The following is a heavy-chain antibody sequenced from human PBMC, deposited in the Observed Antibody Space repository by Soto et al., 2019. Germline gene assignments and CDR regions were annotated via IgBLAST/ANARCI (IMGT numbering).Heavy chain of an antibody. V-gene: IGHV4-59*01. Sequence: SETLSLTCTVSGGSISSYYWSWIRQPPGKGLEWIGYIYYSGSTNYNPSLKSRVTISVDTSKNQFSLKLGSVTAADKAVYYCARTKRITIFGGPPRVWFDPWGQGTLVTVSS. D-gene: IGHD3-3*01. CDR3: ARTKRITIFGGPPRVWFDP. CDR2: IYYSGST. CDR1: GGSISSYY. J-gene: IGHJ5*02.